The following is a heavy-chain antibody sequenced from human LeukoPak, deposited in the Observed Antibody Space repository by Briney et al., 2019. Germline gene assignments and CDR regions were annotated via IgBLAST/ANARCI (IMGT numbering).Heavy chain of an antibody. CDR1: GFTFSSYG. Sequence: GGSLRLSCAASGFTFSSYGMHWVRQAPGKGLEWVAFIRYDGSNKYYADSVKGRFTISRDNSKNTLYLQMNSLRAEDTAVYYCAKGWSGYYLYYFDYWGQGTLVTVSS. CDR3: AKGWSGYYLYYFDY. CDR2: IRYDGSNK. J-gene: IGHJ4*02. D-gene: IGHD3-3*01. V-gene: IGHV3-30*02.